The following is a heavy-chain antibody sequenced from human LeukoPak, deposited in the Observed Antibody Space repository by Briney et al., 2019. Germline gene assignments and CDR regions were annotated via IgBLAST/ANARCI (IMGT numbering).Heavy chain of an antibody. D-gene: IGHD4-23*01. CDR3: ARNKIWDGYGGLFDY. V-gene: IGHV4-39*01. Sequence: PSETLCLSCTVSGGSISSFSYYWGWLRPSPGKGLEGIVTIYYSVTTYYNPSLKSRVPISVDTSKNHFSLKLSSVTAAHTARYYCARNKIWDGYGGLFDYWAQGTLVTVSS. J-gene: IGHJ4*02. CDR1: GGSISSFSYY. CDR2: IYYSVTT.